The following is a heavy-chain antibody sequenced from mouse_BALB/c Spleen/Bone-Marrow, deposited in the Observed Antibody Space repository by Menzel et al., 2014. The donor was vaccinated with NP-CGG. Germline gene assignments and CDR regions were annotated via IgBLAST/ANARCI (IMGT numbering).Heavy chain of an antibody. Sequence: VQVVESGADLVKPGASVKLSCKASGYTFTSYWMHWVKQRPGQGLEWIGEIDPSDSYTNYNQKFKGKATLTVDKSSSTAYMQLSSLTSEDSAVYYCARGLYSDSVYWGQGTTLTVSS. V-gene: IGHV1-69*02. D-gene: IGHD2-12*01. CDR2: IDPSDSYT. J-gene: IGHJ2*01. CDR1: GYTFTSYW. CDR3: ARGLYSDSVY.